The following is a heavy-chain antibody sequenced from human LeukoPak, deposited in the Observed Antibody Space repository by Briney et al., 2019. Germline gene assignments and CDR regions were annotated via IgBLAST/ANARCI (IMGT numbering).Heavy chain of an antibody. J-gene: IGHJ5*02. V-gene: IGHV1-8*03. Sequence: ASVKVSCKASGYTFTSYDINWVRQATGQGLEWMGWMNPNSGNTGYAQKFQGRVTITRNTSISTAYMELSSLRSEDTAVYYCARDRGYCSGGSCYSEGFDPWGQGTLVTVSS. CDR1: GYTFTSYD. CDR3: ARDRGYCSGGSCYSEGFDP. D-gene: IGHD2-15*01. CDR2: MNPNSGNT.